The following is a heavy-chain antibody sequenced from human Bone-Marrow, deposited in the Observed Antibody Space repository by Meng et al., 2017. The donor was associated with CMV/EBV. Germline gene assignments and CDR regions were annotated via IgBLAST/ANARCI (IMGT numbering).Heavy chain of an antibody. Sequence: ASVKVSCKASGYTFTSYYMHWVRQAPGQGLEWMGWMNPNSGNTGYAQKFQGRVTMTRNTSISTAYMELSSLRSEDTAVYYCARGDSSSWAPPPLDYWGQGTLVTVSS. CDR1: GYTFTSYY. CDR2: MNPNSGNT. D-gene: IGHD6-13*01. V-gene: IGHV1-8*02. CDR3: ARGDSSSWAPPPLDY. J-gene: IGHJ4*02.